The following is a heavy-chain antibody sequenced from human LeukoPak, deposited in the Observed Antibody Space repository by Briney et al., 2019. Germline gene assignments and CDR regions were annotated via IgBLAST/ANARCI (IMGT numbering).Heavy chain of an antibody. Sequence: GASVKVSCKASGGTFSSYAISWVRQAPGQGLEWMGRIISIFGIANYAHKFQGRVTITADNSTSTAYMELSSLRSEDTAVYYCAGDTGIAARSNWFDPWGQGTLVTVSS. D-gene: IGHD6-6*01. CDR2: IISIFGIA. J-gene: IGHJ5*02. V-gene: IGHV1-69*04. CDR3: AGDTGIAARSNWFDP. CDR1: GGTFSSYA.